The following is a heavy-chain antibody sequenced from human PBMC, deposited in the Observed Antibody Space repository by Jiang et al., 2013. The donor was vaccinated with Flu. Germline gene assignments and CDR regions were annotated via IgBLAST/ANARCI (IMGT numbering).Heavy chain of an antibody. Sequence: QSGSELKKPGASVKVSCKASGYTFTSYAMNWVRQAPGQGLEWMGWINTNTGNPTYAQGFTGRFVFSLDTSVSTAYLQISSLKAEDTAVYYCARDPSLVYSSGWYYFDYWGQGTLVTVSS. CDR1: GYTFTSYA. V-gene: IGHV7-4-1*02. CDR2: INTNTGNP. CDR3: ARDPSLVYSSGWYYFDY. D-gene: IGHD6-19*01. J-gene: IGHJ4*02.